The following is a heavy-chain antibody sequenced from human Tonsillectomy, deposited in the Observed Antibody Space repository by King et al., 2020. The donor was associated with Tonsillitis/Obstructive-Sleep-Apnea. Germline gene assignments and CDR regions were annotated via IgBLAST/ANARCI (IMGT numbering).Heavy chain of an antibody. J-gene: IGHJ4*02. V-gene: IGHV3-21*01. CDR1: GFTFSSYS. Sequence: VQLVESGGGLVKPGGSLRLSCAASGFTFSSYSMNWVRQAPGKGLEWVSSISSSSSYIYYADSVKGRFTISRDNAKNSLYLQMNSRRAEDTAVYYCASVLGELHTGYFDYWGQGTLVTVSS. D-gene: IGHD3-16*01. CDR2: ISSSSSYI. CDR3: ASVLGELHTGYFDY.